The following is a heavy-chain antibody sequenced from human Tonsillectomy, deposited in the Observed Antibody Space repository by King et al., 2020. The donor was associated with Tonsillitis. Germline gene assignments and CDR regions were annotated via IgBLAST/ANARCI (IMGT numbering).Heavy chain of an antibody. CDR1: GGSISSGSYS. Sequence: QLQESGPGLVKPSQTLSLTCVVSGGSISSGSYSWSWIRQPPGKGLEWIGYIYNSGSTNHNPSLKSRVTISVDTSKNQFSLKLSSVTAADTAVYYCARDPEYYYYAMDVWGQGTTVTVSS. V-gene: IGHV4-30-4*07. CDR2: IYNSGST. CDR3: ARDPEYYYYAMDV. J-gene: IGHJ6*02.